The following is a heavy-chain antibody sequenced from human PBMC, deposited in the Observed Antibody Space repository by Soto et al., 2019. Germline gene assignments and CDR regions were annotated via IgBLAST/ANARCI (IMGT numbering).Heavy chain of an antibody. V-gene: IGHV3-21*01. CDR3: AREGGTGVGELLV. J-gene: IGHJ4*02. D-gene: IGHD3-10*01. CDR1: GFTFSIYS. Sequence: GGSLRLSCAASGFTFSIYSMDLVRQSPGKGLEWVSSISTSGAYIYYADSVKGRFTISRANAKNSLFLQMDSLSVEDTAVYYCAREGGTGVGELLVWCQGAXVPVSS. CDR2: ISTSGAYI.